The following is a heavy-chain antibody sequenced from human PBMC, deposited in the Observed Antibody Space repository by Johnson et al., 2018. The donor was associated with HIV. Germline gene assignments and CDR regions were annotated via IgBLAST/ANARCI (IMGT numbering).Heavy chain of an antibody. CDR2: ISGSGGST. D-gene: IGHD1-1*01. CDR1: GFTFSSYA. Sequence: VQLVESGGGVVRPGGSLRLSCAASGFTFSSYAMNWVRQPPGEGLEWVSAISGSGGSTYYAAPVKGRFTISRDGSKNTLYLQMNSLKTEDTAVYYCTTGLYWNDAFDIWGQGTMVTVSS. V-gene: IGHV3-23*04. CDR3: TTGLYWNDAFDI. J-gene: IGHJ3*02.